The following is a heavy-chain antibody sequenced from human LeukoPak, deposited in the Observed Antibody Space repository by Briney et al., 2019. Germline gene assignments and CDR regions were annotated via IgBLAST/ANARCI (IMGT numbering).Heavy chain of an antibody. V-gene: IGHV4-34*01. D-gene: IGHD3-22*01. CDR3: ARAWPLFQLNYYDSSGVFDY. CDR2: INHSGST. CDR1: GGSFSGYY. J-gene: IGHJ4*02. Sequence: SETLSLTCAVYGGSFSGYYWSWIRQPPGKGLEWIGEINHSGSTNYNPSLKSRVTISVDTSKNQFSLKLSSVTAADTAVYYCARAWPLFQLNYYDSSGVFDYWGQGTLVTVSS.